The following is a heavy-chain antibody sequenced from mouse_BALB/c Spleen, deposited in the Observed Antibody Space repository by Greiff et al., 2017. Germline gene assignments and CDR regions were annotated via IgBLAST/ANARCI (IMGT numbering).Heavy chain of an antibody. CDR3: AREDYSYDGDY. J-gene: IGHJ2*01. Sequence: VQLQQSGAELVRPGTSVKISCKASGYTFTNYWLGWVKQRPGHGLEWIGDIYPGGGYTNYNEKFKGKATLTADTSSSTAYMQLSSLTSEDSAVYFCAREDYSYDGDYWGQGTTLTVSS. CDR1: GYTFTNYW. D-gene: IGHD2-12*01. V-gene: IGHV1-63*02. CDR2: IYPGGGYT.